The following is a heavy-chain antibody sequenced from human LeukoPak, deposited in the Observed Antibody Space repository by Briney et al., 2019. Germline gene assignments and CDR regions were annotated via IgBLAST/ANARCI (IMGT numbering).Heavy chain of an antibody. D-gene: IGHD5-18*01. J-gene: IGHJ4*02. V-gene: IGHV1-8*03. Sequence: SVKVSCKASGYTFTNYDINWVRQATGQGLEWMGWMNPNSGNTGYAQKLQGRVTITRDTSISTAYMELSRLRSDDTAVYYCARDLDGDSYGLYWGQGTLVTVSS. CDR2: MNPNSGNT. CDR1: GYTFTNYD. CDR3: ARDLDGDSYGLY.